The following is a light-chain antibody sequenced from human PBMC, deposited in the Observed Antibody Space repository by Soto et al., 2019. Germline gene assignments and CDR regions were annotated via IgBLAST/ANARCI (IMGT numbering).Light chain of an antibody. Sequence: EIVMTQSPATLSVSPGESATLSCRASQNINSNLAWYQHKPGQTPRLLIYDTSTRATGVPARFSGSGSGTEFTLTISSLQSEDFAVYYCQQYNNWPGTFGQGTKVDIK. CDR3: QQYNNWPGT. CDR2: DTS. V-gene: IGKV3-15*01. J-gene: IGKJ1*01. CDR1: QNINSN.